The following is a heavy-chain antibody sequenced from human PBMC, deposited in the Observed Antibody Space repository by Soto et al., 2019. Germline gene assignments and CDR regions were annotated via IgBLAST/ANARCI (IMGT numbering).Heavy chain of an antibody. V-gene: IGHV1-69*02. CDR2: IIPILGIA. J-gene: IGHJ2*01. Sequence: QVQLVQSGAEVKKPGSSVKVSCKASGGTFSSYTISWVRQAPGQGLEWMGRIIPILGIANYAQKFQGRVTITAGKSTSTAYMELSRLRSEGTAVYYCARAIIEDWYFDRWGRGTLVTVSS. CDR1: GGTFSSYT. CDR3: ARAIIEDWYFDR.